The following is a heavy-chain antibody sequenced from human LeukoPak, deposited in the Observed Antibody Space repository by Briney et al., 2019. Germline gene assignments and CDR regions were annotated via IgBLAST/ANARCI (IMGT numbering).Heavy chain of an antibody. D-gene: IGHD3-16*02. V-gene: IGHV3-74*01. CDR3: ARSDRAKGFDY. CDR1: GFTFSSYW. CDR2: INSDGSST. J-gene: IGHJ4*02. Sequence: GGSLRLSCAASGFTFSSYWMHWVRQAPGKGLVWVSRINSDGSSTSYADSVKGRFTISRANAKNTLYLQMYSLRAGDTAVYYCARSDRAKGFDYWGQGTLVTVSS.